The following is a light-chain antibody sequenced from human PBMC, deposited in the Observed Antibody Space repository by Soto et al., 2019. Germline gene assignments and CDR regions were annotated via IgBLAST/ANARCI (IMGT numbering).Light chain of an antibody. CDR1: QSISSW. CDR3: QQYNSYRT. J-gene: IGKJ1*01. CDR2: KAS. V-gene: IGKV1-5*03. Sequence: DIQMTQSPSTLSASVGDRVTITCRASQSISSWLAWYQQKPGKAPKLLIYKASSLDSGVPSRFSGSGSGTKFTLTNINLQADDFSTYDCQQYNSYRTFGQGTKVEIK.